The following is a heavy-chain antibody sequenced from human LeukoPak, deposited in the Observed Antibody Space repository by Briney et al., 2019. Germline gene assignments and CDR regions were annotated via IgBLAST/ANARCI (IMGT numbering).Heavy chain of an antibody. V-gene: IGHV1-46*01. CDR3: ARGGYSSSWYNWFDP. J-gene: IGHJ5*02. Sequence: ASVKVSCKPSGYTFTGYYMHWVRQAPGQGLEWMGIINPSGGSTSYAQKFQGRVTMTRDTSTSTVYMQLSSLRSEDTAVYYCARGGYSSSWYNWFDPWGRGTLVTV. CDR1: GYTFTGYY. CDR2: INPSGGST. D-gene: IGHD6-13*01.